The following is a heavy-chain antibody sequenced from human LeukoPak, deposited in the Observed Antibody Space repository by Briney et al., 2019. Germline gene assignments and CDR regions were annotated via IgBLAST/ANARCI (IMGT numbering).Heavy chain of an antibody. D-gene: IGHD4-17*01. CDR1: GYTFTSYA. V-gene: IGHV1-18*01. CDR2: IITYNGHT. CDR3: AKTTVTSEGYFYYYMDV. Sequence: ASVKVSCMASGYTFTSYAISWVRQAPGQGLEWMGWIITYNGHTYYAQRFQGRLTMTTDTSTSTAYMELRSLRSDDTAVYYCAKTTVTSEGYFYYYMDVWGKGTTVTVSS. J-gene: IGHJ6*03.